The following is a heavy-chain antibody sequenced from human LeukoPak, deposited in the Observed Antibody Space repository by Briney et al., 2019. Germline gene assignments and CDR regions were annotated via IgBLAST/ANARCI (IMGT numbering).Heavy chain of an antibody. CDR3: ARRVVSGSDAFDI. Sequence: GGSLRLSCAASGFTFSSYSMNWVRQAPGKGLEWVSSISSSSSYIYYADSVKGRFTISRDNAKNSLYLQMNSLRAEDTAVYYCARRVVSGSDAFDIWGQGTMVNVSS. CDR1: GFTFSSYS. V-gene: IGHV3-21*01. CDR2: ISSSSSYI. D-gene: IGHD2-15*01. J-gene: IGHJ3*02.